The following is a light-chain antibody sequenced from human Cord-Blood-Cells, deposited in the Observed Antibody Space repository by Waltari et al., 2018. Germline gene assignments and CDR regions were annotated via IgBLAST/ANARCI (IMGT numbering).Light chain of an antibody. Sequence: QSALTQPASVSGSPGPSITISCTGTSSDVGSSNLLSWYQQHPGKAPKLMIYEVSKRPSGVSNRFSGSKSGNTASLTISGLQAEDEADYYCCSYAGSSTYVFGTGTKVTVL. CDR1: SSDVGSSNL. CDR3: CSYAGSSTYV. J-gene: IGLJ1*01. V-gene: IGLV2-23*02. CDR2: EVS.